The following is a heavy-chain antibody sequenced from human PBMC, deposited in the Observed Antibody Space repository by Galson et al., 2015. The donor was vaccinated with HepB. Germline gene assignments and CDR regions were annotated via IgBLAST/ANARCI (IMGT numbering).Heavy chain of an antibody. D-gene: IGHD3-3*01. Sequence: SETLSLTCTVSGGSISSYYWSWIRQPAGKGLEWIGRIYTSGSTNYNPSLKSRVTMSVDTSKNQFSLKLSSVTAADTAVYYCARGCTIFGVGCVWFDPWGQGTLVTVSS. CDR1: GGSISSYY. J-gene: IGHJ5*02. CDR3: ARGCTIFGVGCVWFDP. CDR2: IYTSGST. V-gene: IGHV4-4*07.